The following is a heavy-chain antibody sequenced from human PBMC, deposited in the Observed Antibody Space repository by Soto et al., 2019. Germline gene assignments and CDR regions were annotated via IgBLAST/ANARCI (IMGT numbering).Heavy chain of an antibody. V-gene: IGHV4-34*01. D-gene: IGHD1-7*01. CDR1: GGSFSGYY. Sequence: SETLSLTCAVYGGSFSGYYWSWIRQPPGKGLEWIGEINHSGSTNYNPSLKSRVTISVDTSKNQFSLKLSSVTAADTAVYYCARGQGITGTTPDRGQGWFDPWGQGTLVTVSS. CDR3: ARGQGITGTTPDRGQGWFDP. CDR2: INHSGST. J-gene: IGHJ5*02.